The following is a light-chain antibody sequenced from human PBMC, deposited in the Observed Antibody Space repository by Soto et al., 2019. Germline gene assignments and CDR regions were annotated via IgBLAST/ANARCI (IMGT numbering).Light chain of an antibody. CDR1: SSNIGNNY. Sequence: QSVLTQPPSVSAAPGQKVTISCSGSSSNIGNNYVSWYQQLPGTAPKLLIFDNNKRPSGIPDRIAGSKSGTSATLGITVRQTGDEDAYYCGTWDSSLSGVVFGGGTKLTVL. CDR3: GTWDSSLSGVV. J-gene: IGLJ2*01. CDR2: DNN. V-gene: IGLV1-51*01.